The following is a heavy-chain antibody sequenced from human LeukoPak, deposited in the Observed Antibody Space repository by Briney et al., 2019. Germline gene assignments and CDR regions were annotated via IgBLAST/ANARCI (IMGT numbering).Heavy chain of an antibody. J-gene: IGHJ3*02. V-gene: IGHV5-51*01. CDR3: ARPTVSGSDAFHM. CDR1: GYSFTTYW. Sequence: PGESLNISCKGPGYSFTTYWIGWVRQLPRKGLEWMGIIYLSDSDTTHSPSFQGQVTISADKSSCTAYLQWSSLKASDIAMYYWARPTVSGSDAFHMWGQGTMVTVSS. CDR2: IYLSDSDT. D-gene: IGHD4-17*01.